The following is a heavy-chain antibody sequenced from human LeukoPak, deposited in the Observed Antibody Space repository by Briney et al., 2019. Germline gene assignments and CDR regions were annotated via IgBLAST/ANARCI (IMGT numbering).Heavy chain of an antibody. J-gene: IGHJ5*02. D-gene: IGHD3-16*02. CDR1: GYSFTSHY. CDR2: INPSGSST. Sequence: ASVTVSCKASGYSFTSHYMHWVQQAPGQGLDWLGLINPSGSSTLYAQKFQGRVTMTRDMSTTTDYMELSSLRSEGTAVYYCARDNSVGDIAWWFDPWGQGTLVTVSS. V-gene: IGHV1-46*01. CDR3: ARDNSVGDIAWWFDP.